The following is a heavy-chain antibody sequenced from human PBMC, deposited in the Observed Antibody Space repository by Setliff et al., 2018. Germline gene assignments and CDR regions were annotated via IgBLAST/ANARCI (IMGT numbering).Heavy chain of an antibody. J-gene: IGHJ5*02. D-gene: IGHD3-10*01. Sequence: SETLSLTCAVYGGSFSGYYWSWIRQPPGKGLEWIGEINHSGSTNYNPSLKTRVTISLDTSKNQFSLKLSSVTVADTAVYYCARGATPRPTWYGVDWFDPWGQGTLVTVS. CDR1: GGSFSGYY. V-gene: IGHV4-34*01. CDR3: ARGATPRPTWYGVDWFDP. CDR2: INHSGST.